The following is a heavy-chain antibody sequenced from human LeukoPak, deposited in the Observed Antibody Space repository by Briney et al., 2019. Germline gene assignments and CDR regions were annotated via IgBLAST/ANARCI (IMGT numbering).Heavy chain of an antibody. D-gene: IGHD6-19*01. CDR3: AKGIVASSGWYYYGMDV. CDR2: ISYDGSNK. CDR1: GFTFSSYA. V-gene: IGHV3-30-3*01. Sequence: GGSLRLSCAASGFTFSSYAMHWVRQAPGKGLEWVAVISYDGSNKYYADSVKGRFTISRDNSKNTLYLQMNSLRAEDTAVYYCAKGIVASSGWYYYGMDVWGQGTTVTVSS. J-gene: IGHJ6*02.